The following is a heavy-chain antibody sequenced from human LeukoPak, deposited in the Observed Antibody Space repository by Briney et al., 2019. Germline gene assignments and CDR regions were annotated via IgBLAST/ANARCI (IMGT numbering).Heavy chain of an antibody. Sequence: SETLSLTCAVSGGSFSGYYWSWIRQPPGKGLEWMGEINHSGSTTYNPSLKSRVTISVDTSKNQFSRKLSSVTAADTAVYYCARESQSLEYCSGGSCRAKEFDYWGQGTLVTVSS. J-gene: IGHJ4*02. CDR3: ARESQSLEYCSGGSCRAKEFDY. CDR2: INHSGST. CDR1: GGSFSGYY. D-gene: IGHD2-15*01. V-gene: IGHV4-34*01.